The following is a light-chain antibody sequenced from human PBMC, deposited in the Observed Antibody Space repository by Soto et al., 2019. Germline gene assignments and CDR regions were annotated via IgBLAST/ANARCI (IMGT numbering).Light chain of an antibody. Sequence: DIVMTQSPLSLPVTPGEPASISCRSSQSLLHSNGYNYLVWYLQKPGQSPQLLIYLGSNRASGVPDRFSGSGSATDFTLKISRVEAEDVGVYYCMQALQTPYTFGQGTKLEIK. CDR1: QSLLHSNGYNY. CDR3: MQALQTPYT. CDR2: LGS. V-gene: IGKV2-28*01. J-gene: IGKJ2*01.